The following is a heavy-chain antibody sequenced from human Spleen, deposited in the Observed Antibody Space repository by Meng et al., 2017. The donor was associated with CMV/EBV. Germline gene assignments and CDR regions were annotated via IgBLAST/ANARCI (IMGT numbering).Heavy chain of an antibody. D-gene: IGHD3-3*01. CDR1: SDSVA. V-gene: IGHV6-1*01. CDR3: ARGHYDFWSGYPYYFDY. CDR2: TRYRSKWYN. J-gene: IGHJ4*02. Sequence: SDSVAWSWIRQTTTRGLEWLRETRYRSKWYNDYASSLHRLLIIHPDTSKNQFSLQMNSVTPEDTAVYYCARGHYDFWSGYPYYFDYWGQGILVTVSS.